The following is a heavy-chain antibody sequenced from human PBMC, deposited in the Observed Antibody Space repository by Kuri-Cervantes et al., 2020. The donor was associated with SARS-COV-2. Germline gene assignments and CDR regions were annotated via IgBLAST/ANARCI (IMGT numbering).Heavy chain of an antibody. Sequence: SVKVSCKASGGTFSSYAISWVRQAPGQGLEWMGGIIPIFGTANYAQKFQGRVTITTDESTSTAYMELSSLRSEDTAVYYCARGTYRLGVVLTLSYYYYYMDVWGKGTTVTVSS. J-gene: IGHJ6*03. D-gene: IGHD3-3*01. CDR1: GGTFSSYA. V-gene: IGHV1-69*05. CDR2: IIPIFGTA. CDR3: ARGTYRLGVVLTLSYYYYYMDV.